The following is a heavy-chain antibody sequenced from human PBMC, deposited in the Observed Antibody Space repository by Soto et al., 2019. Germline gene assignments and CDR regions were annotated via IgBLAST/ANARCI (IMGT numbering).Heavy chain of an antibody. Sequence: EVQLLESGGGLVQPGGSLRLSCAASGFTFSSYAMSWVRQAPGKGLEWVSAISGSGGSTYYADSVKGRFTISRDNSKNTLYLQMNSLRAEDTAVYYCAKDSSGGDCSSTSCYIWFDPWGQGTLVTVSS. CDR1: GFTFSSYA. V-gene: IGHV3-23*01. CDR3: AKDSSGGDCSSTSCYIWFDP. J-gene: IGHJ5*02. CDR2: ISGSGGST. D-gene: IGHD2-2*02.